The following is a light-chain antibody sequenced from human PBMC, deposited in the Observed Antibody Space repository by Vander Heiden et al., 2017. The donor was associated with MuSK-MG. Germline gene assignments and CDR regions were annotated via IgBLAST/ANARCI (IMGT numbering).Light chain of an antibody. CDR3: QQDDKFRYT. V-gene: IGKV1-33*01. CDR1: QDVKKY. Sequence: TITCQASQDVKKYFNWYQQKQGKVPKLLIYDASNLETGVPSRFSGSGSATYFTFTISSLQPEDIGTYYCQQDDKFRYTFGQGTKLEIK. J-gene: IGKJ2*01. CDR2: DAS.